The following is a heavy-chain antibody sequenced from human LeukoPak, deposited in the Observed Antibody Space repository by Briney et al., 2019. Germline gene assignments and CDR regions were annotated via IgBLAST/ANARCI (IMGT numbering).Heavy chain of an antibody. J-gene: IGHJ4*02. CDR2: ISAYNGNT. CDR1: GYNFITYA. D-gene: IGHD3-9*01. Sequence: ASVKVSCKASGYNFITYAMHWVRRAPGQGLEWMGWISAYNGNTNYAQKLQGRVTMTTDTSTSTAYMELRSLRSDDTAVYYCARGPNRYFDWLLFLDYWGQGTLVTVSS. V-gene: IGHV1-18*01. CDR3: ARGPNRYFDWLLFLDY.